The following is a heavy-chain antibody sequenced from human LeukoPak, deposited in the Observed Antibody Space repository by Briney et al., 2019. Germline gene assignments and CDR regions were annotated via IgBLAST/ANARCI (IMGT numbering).Heavy chain of an antibody. V-gene: IGHV4-34*01. D-gene: IGHD2-15*01. CDR1: GGSFSGYY. CDR2: INHSGST. J-gene: IGHJ6*03. CDR3: ARVIYSYYYYYYMDV. Sequence: SETLSLTCAVYGGSFSGYYWSWIRQPPGKGLEWIGEINHSGSTNYNPSLKSRVTISVDTSKNQFSLKLSSVTAADTAVYYCARVIYSYYYYYYMDVWGKGTTVTVSS.